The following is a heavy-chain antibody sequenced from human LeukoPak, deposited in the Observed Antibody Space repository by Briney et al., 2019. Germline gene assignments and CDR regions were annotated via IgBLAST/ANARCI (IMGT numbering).Heavy chain of an antibody. J-gene: IGHJ4*02. CDR1: GYTFTRYY. CDR3: ARRLRPPTHRDGYNSVVDPVENSYYFDY. CDR2: INPNSGGT. Sequence: ASVKVSCKASGYTFTRYYMHWVRQAPGQGLEWMGWINPNSGGTNYAQKFQGRVTMTRGTSISTAYMELSRLRSDDTAVYYCARRLRPPTHRDGYNSVVDPVENSYYFDYWGQGTLVTVSS. D-gene: IGHD5-24*01. V-gene: IGHV1-2*02.